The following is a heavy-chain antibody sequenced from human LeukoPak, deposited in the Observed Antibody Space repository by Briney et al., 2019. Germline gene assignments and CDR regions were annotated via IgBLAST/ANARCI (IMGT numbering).Heavy chain of an antibody. CDR1: GITFSTDA. CDR2: ISNSGDRT. Sequence: SGGSLRLSCAASGITFSTDAMSWVRQAPGKGLEWVSTISNSGDRTYFADSVKGRFSISRDNSRNTLYLQMNSLRAEDSAVYYCANPPPRYCSSTSCSYYFDYWGQGTLVTVSS. D-gene: IGHD2-2*01. V-gene: IGHV3-23*01. J-gene: IGHJ4*02. CDR3: ANPPPRYCSSTSCSYYFDY.